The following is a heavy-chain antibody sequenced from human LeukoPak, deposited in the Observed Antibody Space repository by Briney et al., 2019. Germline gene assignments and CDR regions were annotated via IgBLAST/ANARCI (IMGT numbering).Heavy chain of an antibody. J-gene: IGHJ4*02. CDR2: IYYSGST. Sequence: SETLSLTCTVSGASISSYYWSWIRQPPGKGLEWIGYIYYSGSTNYNPSLKSRVTISVDTSKNQFSLKLSSVTAADTAVYYCARVAWESLDYWGQGTLVTVSS. V-gene: IGHV4-59*01. CDR1: GASISSYY. D-gene: IGHD1-26*01. CDR3: ARVAWESLDY.